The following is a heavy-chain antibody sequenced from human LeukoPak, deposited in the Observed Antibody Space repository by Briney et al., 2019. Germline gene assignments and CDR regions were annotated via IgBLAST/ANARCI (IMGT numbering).Heavy chain of an antibody. J-gene: IGHJ4*02. CDR2: MRWNSNNI. CDR3: ATNCGGDSAYGNFDY. Sequence: PGGSLRLSCAASGFTLSNYAMTCARRSPGRGLEWVTCMRWNSNNIVYADSVKGRFTISRDNAKNSLYLHMNSLRAEDTGLYYCATNCGGDSAYGNFDYWGQGTLVTVSS. D-gene: IGHD3-16*01. V-gene: IGHV3-9*01. CDR1: GFTLSNYA.